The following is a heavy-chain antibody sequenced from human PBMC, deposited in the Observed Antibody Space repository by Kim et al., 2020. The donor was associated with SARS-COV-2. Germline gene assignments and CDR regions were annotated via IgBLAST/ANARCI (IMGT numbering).Heavy chain of an antibody. V-gene: IGHV3-48*03. Sequence: YYADSVKGRFTLSRDNAKNSLYLQMNSLRAEDTAVYYCARGWVAGTHFDYWGQGTLVTVSS. CDR3: ARGWVAGTHFDY. J-gene: IGHJ4*02. D-gene: IGHD6-13*01.